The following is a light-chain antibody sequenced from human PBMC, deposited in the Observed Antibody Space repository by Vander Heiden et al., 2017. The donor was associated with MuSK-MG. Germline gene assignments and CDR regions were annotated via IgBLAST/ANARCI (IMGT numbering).Light chain of an antibody. Sequence: DSQMTQSPSTLSASVGDRVTITCRASQSISSWLDWYQQKPGKAPKLLIYDASSLESGVPSRFSGSGSGTEFTLTISSLQPDDFATYYCQQDYSYSLTFGTGTKVEIK. J-gene: IGKJ4*01. CDR1: QSISSW. CDR3: QQDYSYSLT. V-gene: IGKV1-5*01. CDR2: DAS.